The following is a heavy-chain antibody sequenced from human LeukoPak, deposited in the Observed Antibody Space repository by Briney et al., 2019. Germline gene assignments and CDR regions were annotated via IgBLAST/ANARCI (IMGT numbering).Heavy chain of an antibody. CDR3: AKGGSSLIN. D-gene: IGHD6-13*01. J-gene: IGHJ4*02. CDR1: GFTFSSWW. Sequence: GSLRLSCAVSGFTFSSWWMTWIRQTPGKGLEWIGEINHSGRTNYNPSLKSRVTISIDTSKNQLSLKLTSVTAADTAVYYCAKGGSSLINWGQGTLVSVSS. V-gene: IGHV4-34*01. CDR2: INHSGRT.